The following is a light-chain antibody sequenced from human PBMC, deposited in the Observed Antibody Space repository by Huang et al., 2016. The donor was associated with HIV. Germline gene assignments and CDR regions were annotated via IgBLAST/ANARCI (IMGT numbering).Light chain of an antibody. V-gene: IGKV3-11*01. CDR2: DAS. CDR1: QSVSTF. J-gene: IGKJ3*01. Sequence: EIVLTQSPATLSLSPGESATLSCRASQSVSTFLARYQHKPGQDPRLLIYDASNRAAGIPARFSGSGSGTDFTLTISSLEPEDFAVYYCQQRSKWPPIFTFGPGTEV. CDR3: QQRSKWPPIFT.